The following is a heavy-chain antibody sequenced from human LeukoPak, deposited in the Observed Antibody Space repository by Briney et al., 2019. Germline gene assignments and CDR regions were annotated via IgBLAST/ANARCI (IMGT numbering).Heavy chain of an antibody. CDR1: GKTLGSYD. CDR3: AGHYFGSVD. D-gene: IGHD3-10*01. Sequence: GASVNVSCKASGKTLGSYDINWVRQATGQGLEWMGWMNPNSGTTGYAPKFQGRVTMTRDTSRGTAYMELRSLRFEDTAIYYCAGHYFGSVDWGQGTLVTVSS. V-gene: IGHV1-8*01. CDR2: MNPNSGTT. J-gene: IGHJ4*02.